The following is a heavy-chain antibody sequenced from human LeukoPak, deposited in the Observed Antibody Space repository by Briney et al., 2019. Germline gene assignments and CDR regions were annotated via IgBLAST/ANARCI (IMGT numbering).Heavy chain of an antibody. Sequence: KPSETLSLTCTVSGGSISSYYWSWIRQPPGKGLEWIGYIYYTGRTNYNPSVKSRVTTSVDTSKNQFSLKLSSVTAADTAVYYCARDGIVGAIEYCFDYWGQGTLVTVSS. V-gene: IGHV4-59*12. CDR3: ARDGIVGAIEYCFDY. CDR1: GGSISSYY. CDR2: IYYTGRT. D-gene: IGHD1-26*01. J-gene: IGHJ4*02.